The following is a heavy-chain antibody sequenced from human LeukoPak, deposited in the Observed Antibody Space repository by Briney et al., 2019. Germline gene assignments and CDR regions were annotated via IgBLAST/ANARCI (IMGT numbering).Heavy chain of an antibody. CDR1: GYSISIGNH. Sequence: SETLSLTCTVSGYSISIGNHWGWIRQPPEKGLAWIGSIFPSGTPYYHPSLKSRVTISIDTSKNQYSVRLSSVTAADTAMYYCASLGGYQGGNFDYWGQGTLLTVSS. D-gene: IGHD1-26*01. J-gene: IGHJ4*02. CDR3: ASLGGYQGGNFDY. CDR2: IFPSGTP. V-gene: IGHV4-38-2*02.